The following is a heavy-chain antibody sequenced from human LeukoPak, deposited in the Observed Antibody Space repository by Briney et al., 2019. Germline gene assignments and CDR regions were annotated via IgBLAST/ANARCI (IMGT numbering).Heavy chain of an antibody. CDR2: ISAYNGNT. V-gene: IGHV1-18*04. CDR1: GYTFTGYY. CDR3: ARYGPYYDFWSGYLDPDFDY. D-gene: IGHD3-3*01. J-gene: IGHJ4*02. Sequence: GASVKVSCKASGYTFTGYYMHWVRQAPGQGLEWMGWISAYNGNTNYAQKLQGRVTMTTDTSTSTAYMELRSLRSDDTAVYYCARYGPYYDFWSGYLDPDFDYWGQGTLVTVSS.